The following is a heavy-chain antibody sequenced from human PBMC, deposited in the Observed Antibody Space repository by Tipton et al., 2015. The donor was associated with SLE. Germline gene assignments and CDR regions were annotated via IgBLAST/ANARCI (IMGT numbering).Heavy chain of an antibody. CDR1: GFTFSSYD. CDR3: ASELSPYYGRDG. Sequence: SLRLSCAASGFTFSSYDMHWVRQAPGKGLEWVAVTSYDGSNKYPADSMKGRFTISRDKTKNTLFLQMNILRAEDTAVYYCASELSPYYGRDGWGQGVSVAVSS. CDR2: TSYDGSNK. V-gene: IGHV3-30*03. J-gene: IGHJ6*02.